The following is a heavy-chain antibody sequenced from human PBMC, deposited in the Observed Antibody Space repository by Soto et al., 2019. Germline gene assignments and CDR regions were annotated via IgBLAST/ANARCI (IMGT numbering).Heavy chain of an antibody. D-gene: IGHD1-1*01. Sequence: PSESLALTCSVSTGSISTIGHYWTGSRQPPGKGLEWIGSIYHTGSTYYSKSLRSRLTMSVDTSKSQFSLRLSSVTAADTAVYYCARATGTLRSRNCDYWGQGSLVTVSS. V-gene: IGHV4-31*03. CDR1: TGSISTIGHY. CDR3: ARATGTLRSRNCDY. CDR2: IYHTGST. J-gene: IGHJ4*02.